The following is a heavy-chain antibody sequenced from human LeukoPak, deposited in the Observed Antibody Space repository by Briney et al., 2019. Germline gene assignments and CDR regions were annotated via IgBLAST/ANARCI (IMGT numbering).Heavy chain of an antibody. CDR1: GFTFSSSW. CDR2: IKQDGSEK. Sequence: GGSLRLSCAASGFTFSSSWMIWVRQAPGKGLEWVANIKQDGSEKYYVDSVKGRFTISRDNSKNSLYLQMHSLRADVTAVYYCANVRGKAAGHVDYWGQGTLVSVSS. J-gene: IGHJ4*02. V-gene: IGHV3-7*01. D-gene: IGHD6-13*01. CDR3: ANVRGKAAGHVDY.